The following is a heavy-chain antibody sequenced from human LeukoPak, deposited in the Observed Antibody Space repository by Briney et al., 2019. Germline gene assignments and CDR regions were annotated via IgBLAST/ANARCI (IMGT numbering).Heavy chain of an antibody. CDR3: AKPQKQWLVRALAFDI. CDR2: IIPIFGTA. Sequence: GSSVKVSCKASGGTFSSYAISWVRQAPGQGLEWMGGIIPIFGTANYAQKFQGRVTITADESTSTAYMELSSLRSEDTAVYYCAKPQKQWLVRALAFDIWGQGTMVTVSS. CDR1: GGTFSSYA. D-gene: IGHD6-19*01. V-gene: IGHV1-69*01. J-gene: IGHJ3*02.